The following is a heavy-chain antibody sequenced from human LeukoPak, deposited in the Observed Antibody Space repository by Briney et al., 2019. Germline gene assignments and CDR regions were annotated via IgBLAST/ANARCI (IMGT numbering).Heavy chain of an antibody. J-gene: IGHJ4*02. Sequence: SQTLSLTCTVSGASLSDAAYYWSWIRQHPGEGLEWIGYIYYSGSTSYNPSLKSRVTISVDTSKNHFSLKLASVTAADTAVYYCARVPAPYSYDINPYDSWGQGTLVTVSS. CDR1: GASLSDAAYY. CDR2: IYYSGST. V-gene: IGHV4-31*03. D-gene: IGHD3-22*01. CDR3: ARVPAPYSYDINPYDS.